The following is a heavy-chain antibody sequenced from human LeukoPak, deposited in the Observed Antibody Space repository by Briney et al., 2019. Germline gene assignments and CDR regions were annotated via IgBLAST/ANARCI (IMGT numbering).Heavy chain of an antibody. V-gene: IGHV5-51*01. CDR3: ASLPYYDSRWGAFDI. Sequence: GESLKISCKGSGYSFSIYWIGWVRQMPGKGLEWMGIIYPGDSDTRYSPSFQGQVTISADKSISTAYLQWSSLKASDTAMYYCASLPYYDSRWGAFDIWGQGTMVTVSS. D-gene: IGHD3-22*01. CDR2: IYPGDSDT. CDR1: GYSFSIYW. J-gene: IGHJ3*02.